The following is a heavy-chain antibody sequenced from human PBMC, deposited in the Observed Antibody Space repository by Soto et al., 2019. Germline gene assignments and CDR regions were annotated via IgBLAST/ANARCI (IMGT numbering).Heavy chain of an antibody. Sequence: PSETLSLTCAVYGGSFSGYYWSWIRQPPGKGLEWIGDINHSGCTNYNPSLKSRVTISVDTSKNQFSLKLSSVTGADMAVYYCARAASGGWLLYNWFDPWRQGTLAKVSS. CDR1: GGSFSGYY. CDR3: ARAASGGWLLYNWFDP. CDR2: INHSGCT. V-gene: IGHV4-34*01. D-gene: IGHD3-3*01. J-gene: IGHJ5*01.